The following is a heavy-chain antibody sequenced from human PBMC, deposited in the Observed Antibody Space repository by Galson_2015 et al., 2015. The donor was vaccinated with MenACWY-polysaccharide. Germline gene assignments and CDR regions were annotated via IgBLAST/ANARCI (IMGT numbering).Heavy chain of an antibody. CDR2: MNPNSGNT. V-gene: IGHV1-8*01. Sequence: SGYSFSSYDINWVRQTTGQGLEWMGWMNPNSGNTGYAQKFQGRVTMTRNTSISIAYMELSSLRSEDTAVYYCARGGKYYYDSSGYLNWFDPWGQGTLVTVSS. J-gene: IGHJ5*02. CDR1: GYSFSSYD. D-gene: IGHD3-22*01. CDR3: ARGGKYYYDSSGYLNWFDP.